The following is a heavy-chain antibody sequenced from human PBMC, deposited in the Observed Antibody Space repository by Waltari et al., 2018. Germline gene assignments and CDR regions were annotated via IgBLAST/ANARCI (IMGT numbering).Heavy chain of an antibody. D-gene: IGHD6-13*01. V-gene: IGHV1-2*02. CDR3: ARVVMDSSQFDY. CDR1: GYTFTGYS. J-gene: IGHJ4*02. Sequence: QVQLVQSGAEVKKPGASVKVSCKASGYTFTGYSMHWVRQAPGQGLEWMGWINPNSGGTNDAQKFQGRVTMTRDTSISTAYMELSRLRSDDTAVYYCARVVMDSSQFDYWGQGTLVTVSS. CDR2: INPNSGGT.